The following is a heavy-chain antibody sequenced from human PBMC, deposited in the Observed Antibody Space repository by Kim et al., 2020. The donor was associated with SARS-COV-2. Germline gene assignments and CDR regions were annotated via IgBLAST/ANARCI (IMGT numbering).Heavy chain of an antibody. CDR3: ARGAHCYGSGSSDY. D-gene: IGHD3-10*01. V-gene: IGHV4-34*01. Sequence: NPSLKSLVTISVDTSKTQFPLKRSSVTAADTAVYYCARGAHCYGSGSSDYWGQGTLVTVSS. J-gene: IGHJ4*02.